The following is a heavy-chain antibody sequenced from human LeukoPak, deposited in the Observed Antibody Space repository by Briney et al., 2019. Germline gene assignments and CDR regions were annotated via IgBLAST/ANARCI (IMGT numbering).Heavy chain of an antibody. V-gene: IGHV1-46*01. J-gene: IGHJ6*02. CDR1: GYTFTSYY. CDR2: INPSGGST. CDR3: ARHHWYCSGGSCYYYGMDV. D-gene: IGHD2-15*01. Sequence: ASVKVSCKASGYTFTSYYMHWVRQAPGQGLEWMGIINPSGGSTSYAQKFQGRVTMTRDTSTSTVYMELSSLRSEDTAVYYCARHHWYCSGGSCYYYGMDVWGQGTTVTVSS.